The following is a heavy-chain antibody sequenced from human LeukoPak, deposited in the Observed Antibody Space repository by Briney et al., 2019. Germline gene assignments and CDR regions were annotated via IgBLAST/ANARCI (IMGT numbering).Heavy chain of an antibody. CDR3: AKDSSAFDY. Sequence: GRSLRLSCAASGFTFSSFGMHWVRQAPGKGLEWVAVISYDGSNKYYADSVKGRFTISRDNSKNTLYLQMNSLRAEDTAVYYCAKDSSAFDYWGQGTLVTVSS. D-gene: IGHD6-19*01. V-gene: IGHV3-30*18. CDR2: ISYDGSNK. CDR1: GFTFSSFG. J-gene: IGHJ4*02.